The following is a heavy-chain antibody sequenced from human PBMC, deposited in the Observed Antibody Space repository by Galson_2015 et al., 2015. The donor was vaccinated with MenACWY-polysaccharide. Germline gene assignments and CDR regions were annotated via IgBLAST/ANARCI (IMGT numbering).Heavy chain of an antibody. CDR2: VSAYNGNT. D-gene: IGHD6-6*01. CDR3: AREYSMSSGHPSSHDF. V-gene: IGHV1-18*01. Sequence: SVKVSCKASGYTFTNYGVSWVRQAPGQGLEWMGWVSAYNGNTYYAQNLQGRVTMTTDTSKNIGYMELRSLRSDDTAVYYCAREYSMSSGHPSSHDFWGQGTLVTVSS. CDR1: GYTFTNYG. J-gene: IGHJ4*02.